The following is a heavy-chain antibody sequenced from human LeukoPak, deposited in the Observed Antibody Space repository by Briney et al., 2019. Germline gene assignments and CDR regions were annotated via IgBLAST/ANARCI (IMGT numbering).Heavy chain of an antibody. CDR1: GGSISSYY. D-gene: IGHD1-14*01. V-gene: IGHV4-59*01. CDR2: IYYSGST. CDR3: ARGSGDYYYYGMDV. Sequence: SETLSLTCTVSGGSISSYYWSWIRQPPGKGLEWIGYIYYSGSTNYNPSLKSRVTISVDTSKTQFSLKPSSVTAADTAVYYCARGSGDYYYYGMDVWGQGTTVTVSS. J-gene: IGHJ6*02.